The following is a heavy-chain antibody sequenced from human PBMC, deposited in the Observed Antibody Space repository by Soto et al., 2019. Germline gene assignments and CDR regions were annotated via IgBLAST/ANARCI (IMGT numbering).Heavy chain of an antibody. D-gene: IGHD1-26*01. CDR2: ISGSGGST. J-gene: IGHJ4*02. CDR3: AAVPWERLLYFDY. Sequence: GGSLRLSCAASGFTFSSYNMNWVRQAPGKGLEWVSAISGSGGSTYYADSVKGRFTISRDNSKNTLYLQMNSLRAEDTAVYYFAAVPWERLLYFDYWGQGTLVTVSS. V-gene: IGHV3-23*01. CDR1: GFTFSSYN.